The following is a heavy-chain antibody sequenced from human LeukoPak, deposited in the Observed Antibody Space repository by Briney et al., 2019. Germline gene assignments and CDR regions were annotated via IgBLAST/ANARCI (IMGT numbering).Heavy chain of an antibody. CDR1: GFTFSSYA. CDR3: ARDLNWNQADY. D-gene: IGHD1-14*01. Sequence: PGGSLRLSCAASGFTFSSYAMSWVRQAPGKGLVWVSRINTDGRTINYADSVKDRFTISRDNAKNALYLQMNSLRVEDTAVYYCARDLNWNQADYWGQGTLVTVSS. J-gene: IGHJ4*02. V-gene: IGHV3-74*01. CDR2: INTDGRTI.